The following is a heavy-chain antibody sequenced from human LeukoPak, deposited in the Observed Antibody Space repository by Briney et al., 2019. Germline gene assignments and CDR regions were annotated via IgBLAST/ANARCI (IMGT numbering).Heavy chain of an antibody. J-gene: IGHJ4*02. Sequence: PSETLSLTCTVSGGSISSGSYYWSWIRQPAGKGLEWIGRIYTSGSTNYNPSLKSRVTISVDTSKNQFSLKLSSVTAADTAVYYCARQRRAAAAPRGVRGFDYWGQGTLVTVSS. CDR3: ARQRRAAAAPRGVRGFDY. V-gene: IGHV4-61*02. CDR2: IYTSGST. D-gene: IGHD6-13*01. CDR1: GGSISSGSYY.